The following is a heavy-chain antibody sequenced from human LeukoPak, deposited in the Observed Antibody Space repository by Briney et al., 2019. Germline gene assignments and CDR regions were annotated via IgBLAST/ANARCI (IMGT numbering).Heavy chain of an antibody. D-gene: IGHD2-2*01. V-gene: IGHV1-24*01. J-gene: IGHJ4*02. CDR1: GYTLTELS. Sequence: GASVKVSCKVSGYTLTELSMHWVRQAPGKGLEWMGGFDPEDGETIYAQKFQGRVTMTEDTSTDTAYMELSSLRSEDTAVYYCATAQIVVPAAHSFDYWGQGTLVTVSS. CDR2: FDPEDGET. CDR3: ATAQIVVPAAHSFDY.